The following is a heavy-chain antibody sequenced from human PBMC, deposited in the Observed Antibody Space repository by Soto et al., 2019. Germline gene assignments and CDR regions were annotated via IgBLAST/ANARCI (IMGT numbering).Heavy chain of an antibody. V-gene: IGHV1-69*12. CDR1: GGTFSSYA. J-gene: IGHJ6*04. CDR2: IIPILGTA. CDR3: ARDRLPYYYYYGMVV. Sequence: QVQLVQSGAAVKKPGSSVKVSCKASGGTFSSYAISWVRPAPGQGLEWMGGIIPILGTANYAQKLQGRVTITADESTRTAYMELSSMRAEDTAVYYCARDRLPYYYYYGMVVWGKGTTVTVSS.